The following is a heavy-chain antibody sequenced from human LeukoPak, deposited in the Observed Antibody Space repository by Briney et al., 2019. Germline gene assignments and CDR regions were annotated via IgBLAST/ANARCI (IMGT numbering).Heavy chain of an antibody. D-gene: IGHD2-2*03. V-gene: IGHV3-23*01. J-gene: IGHJ4*02. CDR3: AKYGYCSSTSCLAYYFDY. CDR2: ISGSGGST. CDR1: GFTFSSYA. Sequence: GGSLRLSCAASGFTFSSYAMSWVRQAPGKGLEWVSAISGSGGSTYYADSVKGRFTISRDNSKNTLYLQMNSLRAEDTAVYYCAKYGYCSSTSCLAYYFDYWGQGTLVTVSS.